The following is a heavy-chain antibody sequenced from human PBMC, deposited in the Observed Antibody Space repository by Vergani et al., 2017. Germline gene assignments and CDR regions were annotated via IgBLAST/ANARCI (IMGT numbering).Heavy chain of an antibody. Sequence: QLQLQESGSGLVKPSQTLSLTCAVSGGSISSGGYSWSWIRQPPGKGLEWIGEINHSGSTNYNPSLKSRVTISVDTSKNQFSLKLSSVTAADTAVYYCASGFYGQKNWFDPWGQGTLVTVSS. CDR3: ASGFYGQKNWFDP. J-gene: IGHJ5*02. V-gene: IGHV4-30-2*01. D-gene: IGHD2/OR15-2a*01. CDR2: INHSGST. CDR1: GGSISSGGYS.